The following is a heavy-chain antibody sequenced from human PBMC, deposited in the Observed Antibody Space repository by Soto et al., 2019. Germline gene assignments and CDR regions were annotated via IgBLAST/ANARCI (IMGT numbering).Heavy chain of an antibody. D-gene: IGHD6-19*01. CDR1: GGSISSYY. V-gene: IGHV4-59*08. CDR2: IYYSGST. CDR3: ARQGQGDSSGWYRSSDAFDI. J-gene: IGHJ3*02. Sequence: SETLSLTCTVSGGSISSYYWSWIRQPPGKGLEWIGYIYYSGSTNYNPSLKSRVTISVDTSKNQFSLKLSSVTAADTAVYYCARQGQGDSSGWYRSSDAFDIWGQGTMVTVSS.